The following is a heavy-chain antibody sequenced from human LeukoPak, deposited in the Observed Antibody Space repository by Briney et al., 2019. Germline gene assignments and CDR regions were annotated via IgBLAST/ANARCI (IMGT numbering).Heavy chain of an antibody. J-gene: IGHJ3*02. CDR2: IIPILGIA. CDR3: ARDLDYYDSSGYPTGAFDI. CDR1: GGTFSSYA. V-gene: IGHV1-69*04. Sequence: ASVKVSCKASGGTFSSYAISWVRQAPGQGLEWMGRIIPILGIANYAQKFQGRVTITADKSTSTAYMALSSLRSEDTAVYYCARDLDYYDSSGYPTGAFDIWGQGTMVTVSS. D-gene: IGHD3-22*01.